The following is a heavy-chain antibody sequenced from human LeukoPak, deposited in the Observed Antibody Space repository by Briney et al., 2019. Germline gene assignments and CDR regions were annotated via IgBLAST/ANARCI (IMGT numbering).Heavy chain of an antibody. Sequence: SGGSLRLSCAASGFTFSSYGMSWVRQAPGKGLEWVSAISGSGGSTYYADSVKGRFTISRDNSKNTLYLQMNSLRAEDTAVYYCAKFGSGWYEDFDYWGQGTLVTVSS. CDR1: GFTFSSYG. CDR2: ISGSGGST. CDR3: AKFGSGWYEDFDY. D-gene: IGHD6-19*01. V-gene: IGHV3-23*01. J-gene: IGHJ4*02.